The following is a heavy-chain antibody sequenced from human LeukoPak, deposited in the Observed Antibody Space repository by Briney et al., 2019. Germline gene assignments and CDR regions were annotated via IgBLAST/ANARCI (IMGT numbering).Heavy chain of an antibody. J-gene: IGHJ4*02. V-gene: IGHV3-11*04. D-gene: IGHD3-22*01. CDR2: ISHSSSTI. CDR1: GFTFSDYY. Sequence: PWGSLRLSCVASGFTFSDYYMSWIRQAPGKGLEWVSYISHSSSTIYYADSVKGRFTISRDNAKNSLYLQMDSLRAEDATVYYCARRGSSSGYYVSWGQGTLVTVSS. CDR3: ARRGSSSGYYVS.